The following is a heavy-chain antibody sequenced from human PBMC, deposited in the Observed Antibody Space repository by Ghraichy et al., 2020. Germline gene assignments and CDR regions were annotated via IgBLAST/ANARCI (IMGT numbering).Heavy chain of an antibody. CDR1: GGSISSSSYY. J-gene: IGHJ5*02. V-gene: IGHV4-39*01. CDR3: AGASTRVWFDP. D-gene: IGHD2-2*01. Sequence: SETLSLTCTVSGGSISSSSYYWGWIRQPPGKGLEWIGSIYYSGSTYYNPSLKSRVTISVDTSKNQFSLKLSSVTAADTAVYYCAGASTRVWFDPWGQGTLVTVSS. CDR2: IYYSGST.